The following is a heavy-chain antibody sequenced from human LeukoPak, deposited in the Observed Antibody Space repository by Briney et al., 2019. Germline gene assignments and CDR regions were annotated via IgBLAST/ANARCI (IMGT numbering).Heavy chain of an antibody. D-gene: IGHD4-17*01. CDR2: FDPEDGET. CDR1: GYTLTELS. Sequence: ASVKVSCKVSGYTLTELSMHWVRQAPGKGLEWMGGFDPEDGETIYAQKFQGRVTMTRDMSTSTVYMELSSLRSEDTAVYYCARALAGVGGDYLGYYYYMDVWGKGTTVTVSS. J-gene: IGHJ6*03. CDR3: ARALAGVGGDYLGYYYYMDV. V-gene: IGHV1-24*01.